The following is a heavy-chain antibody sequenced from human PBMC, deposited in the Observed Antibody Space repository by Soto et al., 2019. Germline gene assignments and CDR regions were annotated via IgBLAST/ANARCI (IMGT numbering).Heavy chain of an antibody. Sequence: QVQLQQWGAGLLKPSETLSLTCTVYGGSFSGYYWSWIRQPPGKGLEWIGEINDSGSPYYNPSLKSRVTISVDTSKNQFSLKLRSVTAADTDVYYCARNSYAGYFDGMDVWGQGTTVTVSS. J-gene: IGHJ6*02. CDR2: INDSGSP. CDR1: GGSFSGYY. V-gene: IGHV4-34*01. CDR3: ARNSYAGYFDGMDV. D-gene: IGHD3-16*01.